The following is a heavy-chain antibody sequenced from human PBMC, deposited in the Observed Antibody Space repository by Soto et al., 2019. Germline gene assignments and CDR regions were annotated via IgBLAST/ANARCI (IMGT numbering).Heavy chain of an antibody. CDR1: GGTFSSYA. CDR3: ASRDSGYDWGLRSTGDYYYYYGMDV. CDR2: IIPIFGTA. Sequence: QVQLVQSGAEVKKPGSSVKVSCKASGGTFSSYAISWVRQAPGQGLEWMGGIIPIFGTANYAQKFQGRVTITGDESTSTAYMELSSLRSEDTAVYYCASRDSGYDWGLRSTGDYYYYYGMDVWGQGTTVTVSS. V-gene: IGHV1-69*01. D-gene: IGHD5-12*01. J-gene: IGHJ6*02.